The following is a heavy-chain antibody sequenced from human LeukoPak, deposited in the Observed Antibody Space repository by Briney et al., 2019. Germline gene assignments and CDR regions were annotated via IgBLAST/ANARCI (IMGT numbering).Heavy chain of an antibody. V-gene: IGHV1-18*01. Sequence: ASVKVSCKASGYTFTSYGISWVRQAPGQGLEWMGWISAYNGNTNYAQKLQGRVTMTRDTSISTVYMELTSLTSDDTAVYYCARWGGVQFDPWGQGTLVTVSS. D-gene: IGHD2-8*01. CDR1: GYTFTSYG. CDR2: ISAYNGNT. CDR3: ARWGGVQFDP. J-gene: IGHJ5*02.